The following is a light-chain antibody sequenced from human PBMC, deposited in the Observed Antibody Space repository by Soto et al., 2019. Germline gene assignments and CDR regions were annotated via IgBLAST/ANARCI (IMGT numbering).Light chain of an antibody. V-gene: IGKV1-6*01. CDR3: LQDYNYPRA. CDR1: QDIRNA. CDR2: AAS. Sequence: AIQMTQSPSSLSASVGDRVTITCRASQDIRNALGWYQQKPGKAPKLLIYAASTLQSGVSSRFSGSGYGTHFTLAISGLQPDDFATYYCLQDYNYPRAFGQGKRVEIK. J-gene: IGKJ1*01.